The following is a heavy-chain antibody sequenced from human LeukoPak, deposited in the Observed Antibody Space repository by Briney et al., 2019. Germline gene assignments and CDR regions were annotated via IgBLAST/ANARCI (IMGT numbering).Heavy chain of an antibody. V-gene: IGHV3-11*04. J-gene: IGHJ1*01. CDR1: GFTFNEYY. CDR2: ISSSGATV. D-gene: IGHD3-3*01. CDR3: ARAPSEVGGYYPEYFRH. Sequence: GGSLRLSCAASGFTFNEYYMTWVRQAPGKGLEWVSHISSSGATVYYADSVKGRFTISRDNAKNTVSLQMNSLRADDTGVYYCARAPSEVGGYYPEYFRHWGQGTLVTVSS.